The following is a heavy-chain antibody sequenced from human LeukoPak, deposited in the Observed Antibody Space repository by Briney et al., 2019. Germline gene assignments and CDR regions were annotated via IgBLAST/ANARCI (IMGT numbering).Heavy chain of an antibody. Sequence: PGGSLRLSCVASGFTFSSFSMSWVRQAPGKGLEWISYIGVGSRTIYYADSVKGRLTISRDDAKNSLFLQMVNLRAEDTAVYYCARKALLNFWGQGTQVAVSS. CDR1: GFTFSSFS. CDR2: IGVGSRTI. D-gene: IGHD2/OR15-2a*01. V-gene: IGHV3-48*01. CDR3: ARKALLNF. J-gene: IGHJ4*02.